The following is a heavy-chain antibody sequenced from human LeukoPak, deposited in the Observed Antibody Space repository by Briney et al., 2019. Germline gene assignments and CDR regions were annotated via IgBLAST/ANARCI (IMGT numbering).Heavy chain of an antibody. CDR3: ERCRPGGYNDVYGFDY. CDR2: INPSSGVT. V-gene: IGHV1-2*02. J-gene: IGHJ4*02. CDR1: GDTFTGYN. D-gene: IGHD5-18*01. Sequence: ASVKVSCKGSGDTFTGYNMSWLRQAPGQGLEWMGWINPSSGVTNYAQKFQGRVTMTRDTSISTAYMEVSRLRSDDTALYYCERCRPGGYNDVYGFDYWGQGTLVTVSS.